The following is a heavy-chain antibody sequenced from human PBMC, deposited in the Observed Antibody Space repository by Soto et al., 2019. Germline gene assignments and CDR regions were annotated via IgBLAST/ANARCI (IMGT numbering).Heavy chain of an antibody. CDR2: IIAIFGTA. V-gene: IGHV1-69*01. CDR1: VFTVISSG. Sequence: SCKCSVFTVISSGITWLRQGPGQLPEWMGGIIAIFGTANYAHKFQGRVTITAYESTSTAHMELSSLRSEDTAVYYCARDRQIRGYSYGTRTFDYWGQGSLVT. CDR3: ARDRQIRGYSYGTRTFDY. D-gene: IGHD5-18*01. J-gene: IGHJ4*02.